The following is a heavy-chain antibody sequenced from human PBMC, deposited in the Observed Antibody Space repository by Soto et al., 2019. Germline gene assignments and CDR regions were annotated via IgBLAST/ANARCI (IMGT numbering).Heavy chain of an antibody. CDR1: GDSVSRDAYY. V-gene: IGHV4-61*08. J-gene: IGHJ4*02. CDR2: ILSSGGT. D-gene: IGHD6-19*01. Sequence: QVQLQESGPGLLKPSGTLSLTCRVSGDSVSRDAYYWTWTRQPPGQTLEWVVFILSSGGTINNYSLRSRLSKTVDTSRKPFANRLASVTAANTGGYFCANGFSSGLYVDSWGRGTLVTVSS. CDR3: ANGFSSGLYVDS.